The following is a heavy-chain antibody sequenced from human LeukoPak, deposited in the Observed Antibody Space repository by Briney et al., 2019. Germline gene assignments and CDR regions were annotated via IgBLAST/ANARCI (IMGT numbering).Heavy chain of an antibody. J-gene: IGHJ3*02. CDR2: IKQDGSEK. D-gene: IGHD1-1*01. V-gene: IGHV3-7*03. Sequence: PGGSLRLSCAASGFTFSNYWMTWVRQAPGKGLEWVANIKQDGSEKFYVDSVKGRFTISRDNARNSLYLQMNSLRGEDTAVYYCARTQLDLDGFDIWGQGTTVTVSS. CDR1: GFTFSNYW. CDR3: ARTQLDLDGFDI.